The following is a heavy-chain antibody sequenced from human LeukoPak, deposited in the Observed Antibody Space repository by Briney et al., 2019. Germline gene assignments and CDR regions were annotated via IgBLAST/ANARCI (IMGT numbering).Heavy chain of an antibody. D-gene: IGHD7-27*01. CDR3: ARSNWGLTASDI. V-gene: IGHV4-59*08. CDR2: IYYSGST. Sequence: SETLSLTCTVSGGSISSHYWSWIRQPPGKGLEWIGYIYYSGSTNYNPSLKSRVTISVDTSKNQFSLKLSSATAADTAVYYCARSNWGLTASDIWGQGTVVTVSS. J-gene: IGHJ3*02. CDR1: GGSISSHY.